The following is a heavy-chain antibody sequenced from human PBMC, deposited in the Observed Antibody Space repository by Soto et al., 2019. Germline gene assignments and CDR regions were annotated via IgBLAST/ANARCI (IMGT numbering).Heavy chain of an antibody. CDR2: IYHSGST. Sequence: SETLSLTCAVSGFSISSRYYWGWIRQPPGKGLEWIGSIYHSGSTYYNPSLKSRVTISIDTSKNQFSLKLNSVTAADTAVYYCATGAGTDYYYYGMDVWGQGTTVTVSS. CDR3: ATGAGTDYYYYGMDV. CDR1: GFSISSRYY. J-gene: IGHJ6*02. D-gene: IGHD6-19*01. V-gene: IGHV4-38-2*01.